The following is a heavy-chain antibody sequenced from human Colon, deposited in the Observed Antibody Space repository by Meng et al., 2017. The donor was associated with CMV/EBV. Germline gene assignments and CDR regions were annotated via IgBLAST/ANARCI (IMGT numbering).Heavy chain of an antibody. J-gene: IGHJ5*02. Sequence: CKASGGTFRSKAISWVRQAPGQGLGWVGRIIPLIGVVNYEQQFRSRVTITAEKSSTTADLELRSLTSDDTAVYYCTRGGGPRDWFDPWGQGTLVTVSS. CDR1: GGTFRSKA. CDR2: IIPLIGVV. V-gene: IGHV1-69*04. D-gene: IGHD1-26*01. CDR3: TRGGGPRDWFDP.